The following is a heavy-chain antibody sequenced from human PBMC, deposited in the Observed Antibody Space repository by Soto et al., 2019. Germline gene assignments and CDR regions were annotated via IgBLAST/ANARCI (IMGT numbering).Heavy chain of an antibody. CDR1: GFSLSTSGVG. CDR2: IYWDDDK. D-gene: IGHD5-12*01. CDR3: AHKELLRAFGY. J-gene: IGHJ4*02. V-gene: IGHV2-5*02. Sequence: QITLKESGPTLVKPTQTLTLTCTFSGFSLSTSGVGVGWIRQPPGKALEWLALIYWDDDKRYRPSLKSRLTITKDTTKNQVVLTMTIMDPVDTATYFCAHKELLRAFGYLGQGTLVTVSS.